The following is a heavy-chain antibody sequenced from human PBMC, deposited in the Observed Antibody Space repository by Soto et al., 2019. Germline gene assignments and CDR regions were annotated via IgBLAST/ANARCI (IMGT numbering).Heavy chain of an antibody. CDR1: GGPFGSHG. V-gene: IGHV1-69*01. Sequence: QVQLVQSGAEVKKSGSSVKVSCKASGGPFGSHGIAWVRQAPGQGLEWMGGFIAMLGTPTYAKKAQGRATITADELLTSSYLELRSLRSEDTALYFCARGAMANFDYWGQGTVVTVSS. J-gene: IGHJ4*02. D-gene: IGHD5-18*01. CDR3: ARGAMANFDY. CDR2: FIAMLGTP.